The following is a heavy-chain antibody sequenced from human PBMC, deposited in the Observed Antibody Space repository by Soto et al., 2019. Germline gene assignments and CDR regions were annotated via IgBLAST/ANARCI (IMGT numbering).Heavy chain of an antibody. V-gene: IGHV4-34*01. Sequence: QVQLQQWGAGLLKPSETLSLTCAVYGGSFSGYYWSWIRQPQGKGLEWIGEINHSGSTNYNPSLKSRVTISVDTSKNQFSLKLSSVTAADTAVYYCARASQGGTGRGDFDYWGQGTLVTVSS. CDR1: GGSFSGYY. J-gene: IGHJ4*02. CDR2: INHSGST. CDR3: ARASQGGTGRGDFDY. D-gene: IGHD2-15*01.